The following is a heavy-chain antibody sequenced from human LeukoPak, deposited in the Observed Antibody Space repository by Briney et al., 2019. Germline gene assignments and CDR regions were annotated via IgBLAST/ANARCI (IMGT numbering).Heavy chain of an antibody. D-gene: IGHD3-9*01. CDR3: AKARTFYDFLTGYLDFDF. V-gene: IGHV3-23*01. CDR1: GFAFSSYA. J-gene: IGHJ4*02. Sequence: PGGSLRLSCAASGFAFSSYAMTWVRQAPGKGLEWVSATSSSGSNTNYPDSVKGRFTLSRDNSKNTLFLQMSSLSADDTAVYYCAKARTFYDFLTGYLDFDFWGQGTLVTVSS. CDR2: TSSSGSNT.